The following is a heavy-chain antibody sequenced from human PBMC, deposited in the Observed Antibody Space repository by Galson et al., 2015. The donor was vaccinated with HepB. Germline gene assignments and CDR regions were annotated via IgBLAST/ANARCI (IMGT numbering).Heavy chain of an antibody. Sequence: SLRLSCAASGFTVSDNRMTWVRQAPGKGLEYVSLINRDGSTSYADSAKGRFIISRDNSENTLYLQMNSLRAEDTAVYYCARGRYYYDVTGSHYPDFDYWGQGTLVTVSS. CDR2: INRDGST. D-gene: IGHD3-22*01. CDR1: GFTVSDNR. CDR3: ARGRYYYDVTGSHYPDFDY. V-gene: IGHV3-66*01. J-gene: IGHJ4*02.